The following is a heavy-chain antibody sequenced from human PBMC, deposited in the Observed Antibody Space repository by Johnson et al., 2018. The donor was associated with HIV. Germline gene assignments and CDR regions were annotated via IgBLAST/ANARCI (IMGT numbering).Heavy chain of an antibody. J-gene: IGHJ3*01. CDR1: GFRFSTYA. D-gene: IGHD3-10*01. Sequence: QVQLVESGGGVVQPGRSLRLSCAASGFRFSTYALHWVRQTPGKGLEWVAVIRYDGTTYYAGSAKGRCTISRDNSKNTLYLLMNSLRPEDSAVYYCATLWFGEVSVYDAFDVWGQGTMVTVSS. V-gene: IGHV3-30*14. CDR2: IRYDGTT. CDR3: ATLWFGEVSVYDAFDV.